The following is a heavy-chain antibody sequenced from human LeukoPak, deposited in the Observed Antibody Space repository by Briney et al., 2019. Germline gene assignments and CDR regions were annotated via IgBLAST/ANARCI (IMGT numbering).Heavy chain of an antibody. D-gene: IGHD3-10*01. CDR2: INHSGST. CDR1: VGSFSGYY. V-gene: IGHV4-34*01. CDR3: ARGYYGSGSHCCHMDV. Sequence: PSETLSLTCAVYVGSFSGYYWSWIRQPPGKGLEWIGEINHSGSTNYNSSLKSRVTISVDSSKNQFSLKLSSVTAADTAVYYCARGYYGSGSHCCHMDVWGKGTTITVS. J-gene: IGHJ6*03.